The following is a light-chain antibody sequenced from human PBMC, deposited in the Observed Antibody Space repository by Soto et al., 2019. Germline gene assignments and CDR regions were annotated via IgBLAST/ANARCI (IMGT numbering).Light chain of an antibody. J-gene: IGLJ3*02. V-gene: IGLV1-40*01. Sequence: QSVLTQPPSVSGAPGQRVTISCTGSSSNIGAGYDVHWYQQLPGTAPKLLIYLNNNRPSGVPDRFSGSKSGTSASLAITGLQPEDEADYYCQSYDSSLSGWVFGGGTQLTVL. CDR1: SSNIGAGYD. CDR3: QSYDSSLSGWV. CDR2: LNN.